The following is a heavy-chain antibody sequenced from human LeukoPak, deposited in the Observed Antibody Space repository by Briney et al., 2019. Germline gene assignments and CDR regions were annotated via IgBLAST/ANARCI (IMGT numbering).Heavy chain of an antibody. V-gene: IGHV3-73*01. Sequence: PGGSLRLSCAASGFTFSGCDMHWVRQASGKGLEWVGRIKTKANTYATAYAASLKGRFTISREDSKNTAYLQMNSLRTEDTAVYYCTTYKSGHYWGQGTLVTVSS. D-gene: IGHD6-19*01. J-gene: IGHJ4*02. CDR3: TTYKSGHY. CDR2: IKTKANTYAT. CDR1: GFTFSGCD.